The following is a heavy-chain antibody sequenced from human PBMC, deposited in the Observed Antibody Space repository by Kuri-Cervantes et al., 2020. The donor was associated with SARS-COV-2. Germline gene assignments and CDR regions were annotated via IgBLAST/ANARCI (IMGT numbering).Heavy chain of an antibody. CDR2: IRSKANSYAT. Sequence: GESLIISWAASGFTFSGSAMHWVRQAAGKGLEWVGRIRSKANSYATAYAASVKGRFIISRDDSKNTLYLQMNSLKTEDTAVYYCTTYEYNWNDGNDAFDIWGQGTMVTDSS. D-gene: IGHD1-1*01. CDR3: TTYEYNWNDGNDAFDI. J-gene: IGHJ3*02. V-gene: IGHV3-73*01. CDR1: GFTFSGSA.